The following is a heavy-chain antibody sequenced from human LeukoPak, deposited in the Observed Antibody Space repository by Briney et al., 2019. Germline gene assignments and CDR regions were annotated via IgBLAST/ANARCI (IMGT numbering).Heavy chain of an antibody. V-gene: IGHV4-4*02. Sequence: TSETLSLTCAVSGGSISSSNWWSWVRQPPGKGLEWIGEINHSGSTYYNPSLKSRVTISVDTSKNQFSLKLSSVTAADTAVYYCARVGVMVGATIDYWGQGTLVTVSS. CDR3: ARVGVMVGATIDY. J-gene: IGHJ4*02. D-gene: IGHD1-26*01. CDR2: INHSGST. CDR1: GGSISSSNW.